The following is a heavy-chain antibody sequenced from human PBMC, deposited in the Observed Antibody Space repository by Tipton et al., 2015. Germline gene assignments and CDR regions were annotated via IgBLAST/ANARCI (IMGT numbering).Heavy chain of an antibody. CDR1: GFTVSSNY. D-gene: IGHD3-22*01. V-gene: IGHV4-4*02. CDR3: ARVRSNYYDSSGYFDY. J-gene: IGHJ4*02. CDR2: IYHSGDI. Sequence: SLRLSCAASGFTVSSNYMSWVRQAPGKGLEWIGEIYHSGDINYNPSLESRVTISVDISKNQFSLNLSSVTAADTAVYYCARVRSNYYDSSGYFDYWGQGTLVTVSS.